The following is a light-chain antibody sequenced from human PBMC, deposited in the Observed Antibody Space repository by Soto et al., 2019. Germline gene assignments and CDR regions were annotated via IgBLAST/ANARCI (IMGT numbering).Light chain of an antibody. CDR1: SSDVVAYDF. CDR3: SSYTTTDPYV. J-gene: IGLJ1*01. V-gene: IGLV2-14*01. CDR2: EVS. Sequence: QSALTQPASVSGSPGQSITISCTGTSSDVVAYDFVSWYQQHPGKAPKYLIYEVSNRPSGVSDRFSGSKSGTTASLTISGLQAEDEADYYCSSYTTTDPYVFGTGTKVTVL.